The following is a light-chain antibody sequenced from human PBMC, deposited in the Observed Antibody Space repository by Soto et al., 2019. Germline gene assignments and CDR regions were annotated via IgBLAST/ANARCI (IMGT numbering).Light chain of an antibody. CDR3: SSYTSSSTLDVV. V-gene: IGLV2-14*01. Sequence: QSVLTQPASVSGSPGQSITISCTGTSSDVGGYNYVSWYQQHPGKAPKLMIYDVSNLPSGVSNRFSGSKSGNTASLTISGLQAEDEADYYCSSYTSSSTLDVVFGGGTKVTVL. CDR2: DVS. CDR1: SSDVGGYNY. J-gene: IGLJ2*01.